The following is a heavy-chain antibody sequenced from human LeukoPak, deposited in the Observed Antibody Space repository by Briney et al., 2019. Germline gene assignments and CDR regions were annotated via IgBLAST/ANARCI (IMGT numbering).Heavy chain of an antibody. D-gene: IGHD6-19*01. Sequence: SETLSLTCTVPGGSISSSTYYWGWLRQPPGKGLEWIGSIYYSGNTYYNPSLKSRVAITVDTSKNQFSLKLSSVTAADTAVYFCARTPYSSGWYYWFDPWGQGTRVTVSS. CDR1: GGSISSSTYY. J-gene: IGHJ5*02. CDR3: ARTPYSSGWYYWFDP. V-gene: IGHV4-39*01. CDR2: IYYSGNT.